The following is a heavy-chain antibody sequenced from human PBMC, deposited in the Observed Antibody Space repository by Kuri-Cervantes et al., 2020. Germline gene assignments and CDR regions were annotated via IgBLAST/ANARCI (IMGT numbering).Heavy chain of an antibody. CDR2: ISYDGSNK. CDR3: AKVRCCGNSFFDY. D-gene: IGHD4-23*01. J-gene: IGHJ4*02. V-gene: IGHV3-30*18. Sequence: GGSLRLSCAAPGFTFSSYGMHWVRQAPGKGLEWVAVISYDGSNKYYADSVKGRFTISRDNSKNTLYLQMNSLRAEDTAVYYCAKVRCCGNSFFDYWGQGTLVTVSS. CDR1: GFTFSSYG.